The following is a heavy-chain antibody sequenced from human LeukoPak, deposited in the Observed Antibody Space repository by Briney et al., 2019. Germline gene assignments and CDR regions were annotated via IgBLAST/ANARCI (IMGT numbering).Heavy chain of an antibody. CDR1: GITLSNYG. CDR3: AKRGVVIRVILVGFHKEAYYFDS. Sequence: GGSLRLSCAVSGITLSNYGMSWVRQAPGKGLEWVAGISDSGGSTNYANSVKGRFTISRDNPRNTLYLQMNSLRAEDTAVYFCAKRGVVIRVILVGFHKEAYYFDSWGQGALVTISS. CDR2: ISDSGGST. V-gene: IGHV3-23*01. D-gene: IGHD3-22*01. J-gene: IGHJ4*02.